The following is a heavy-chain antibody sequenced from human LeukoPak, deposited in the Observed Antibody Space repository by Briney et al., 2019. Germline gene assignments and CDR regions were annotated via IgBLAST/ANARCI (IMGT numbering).Heavy chain of an antibody. J-gene: IGHJ4*02. CDR3: SRRYGILTGDYIGSSQRDFVY. Sequence: ASVKVSCKASGYTFTSYGINWVRQAPGQGLEWMGWINAYNGNTNYAQKVQGRVTMTTDTSTSTAYMELRSLRSDDTAVYYCSRRYGILTGDYIGSSQRDFVYWGQRTLVTISS. CDR2: INAYNGNT. CDR1: GYTFTSYG. D-gene: IGHD3-9*01. V-gene: IGHV1-18*01.